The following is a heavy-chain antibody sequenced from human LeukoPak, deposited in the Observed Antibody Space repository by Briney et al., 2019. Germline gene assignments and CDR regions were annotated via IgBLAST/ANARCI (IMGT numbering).Heavy chain of an antibody. CDR2: ISTYNGDT. V-gene: IGHV1-18*01. Sequence: GASVKVSCKASGYTLTTYGISWLRQAPGQGLEWMGWISTYNGDTNYAQKLQGRVTLTTDTSTSTVYMELSSLRSDDTAVYYCARRGSVDTPMSNWEWWYWGQGTLVTVSS. J-gene: IGHJ4*02. CDR3: ARRGSVDTPMSNWEWWY. CDR1: GYTLTTYG. D-gene: IGHD5-18*01.